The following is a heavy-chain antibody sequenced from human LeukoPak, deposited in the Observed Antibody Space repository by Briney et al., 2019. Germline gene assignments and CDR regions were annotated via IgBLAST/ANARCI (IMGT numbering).Heavy chain of an antibody. J-gene: IGHJ4*02. CDR1: GITLSTFS. Sequence: GASVKVSCKASGITLSTFSISWVRQAPGQGLEWMGGIIPVFRTAEYAQDFQGKVTITADESTSTAYMELNSLRIEDTAVYYCAGGRTGSPKTFDYWGQGTLVTVSS. V-gene: IGHV1-69*13. CDR3: AGGRTGSPKTFDY. D-gene: IGHD1-1*01. CDR2: IIPVFRTA.